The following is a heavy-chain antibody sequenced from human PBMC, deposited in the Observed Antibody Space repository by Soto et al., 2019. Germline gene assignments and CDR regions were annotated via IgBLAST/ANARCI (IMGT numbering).Heavy chain of an antibody. CDR1: GFTFSSYA. V-gene: IGHV3-23*01. D-gene: IGHD2-15*01. CDR2: ISGSGGST. Sequence: GGSLRLSCAASGFTFSSYAMSWVRQAPGKGLEWVSAISGSGGSTYYADSVKGRFTISRDNSKNTLYLQMNSLRAEDTAVYYCANSPRYCSGGSCYVVNYFDYWGQGTLVTVSS. J-gene: IGHJ4*02. CDR3: ANSPRYCSGGSCYVVNYFDY.